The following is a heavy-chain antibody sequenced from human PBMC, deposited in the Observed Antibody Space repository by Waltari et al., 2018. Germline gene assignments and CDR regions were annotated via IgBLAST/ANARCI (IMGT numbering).Heavy chain of an antibody. CDR1: GGSISSSSYY. J-gene: IGHJ2*01. Sequence: QLQLQESGPGLVKPSETLSLTCTVSGGSISSSSYYWGWIRQPPGKGLEWIGSIYYSGSTYYNPSLKSRVTISVDTSTDTAYMELSSLRSEDTAVYYCATTAVAGYWYFDLWGRGTLVTVSS. CDR3: ATTAVAGYWYFDL. CDR2: IYYSGST. V-gene: IGHV4-39*07. D-gene: IGHD6-19*01.